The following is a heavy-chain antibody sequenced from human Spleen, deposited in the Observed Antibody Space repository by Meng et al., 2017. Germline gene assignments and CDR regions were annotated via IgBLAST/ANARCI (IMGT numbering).Heavy chain of an antibody. V-gene: IGHV1-2*02. CDR3: MGGRGAY. CDR2: INPNNGGT. D-gene: IGHD3-10*01. Sequence: ASVKVSCKASGYTFTDYYMYWVRQAPGQGLELMGWINPNNGGTNSAQKFQGRVTMTTDTSISTAYMELSRLRSDDTAVYYCMGGRGAYWGQGTLVTVFS. CDR1: GYTFTDYY. J-gene: IGHJ4*02.